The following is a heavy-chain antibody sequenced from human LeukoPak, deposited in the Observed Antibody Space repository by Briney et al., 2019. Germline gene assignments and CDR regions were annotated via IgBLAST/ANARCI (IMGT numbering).Heavy chain of an antibody. CDR1: GVSISSDY. Sequence: SETLSLTCSVSGVSISSDYWSWIRQPPGKGLEWIAYISYSRGTKHNPSLNSRLTISLDTSKNQFSLRLSSVTAADTAMYYCARATDSSGPYGDYLGQGTLVTVSS. D-gene: IGHD3-22*01. J-gene: IGHJ4*02. CDR2: ISYSRGT. CDR3: ARATDSSGPYGDY. V-gene: IGHV4-59*01.